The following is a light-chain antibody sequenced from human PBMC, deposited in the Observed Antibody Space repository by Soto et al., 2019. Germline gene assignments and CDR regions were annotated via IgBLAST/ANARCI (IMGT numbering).Light chain of an antibody. CDR3: QQYGHIRWT. Sequence: VMTHPPFTLASSPSSETSFSFMASQSVSSGHLAWYQQKPGQAPRLLIYGASSRATGIPDRFSGSGSGTDFTLTISRLEPDDYAVYYCQQYGHIRWTFGQGTKVDIK. CDR1: QSVSSGH. V-gene: IGKV3-20*01. CDR2: GAS. J-gene: IGKJ1*01.